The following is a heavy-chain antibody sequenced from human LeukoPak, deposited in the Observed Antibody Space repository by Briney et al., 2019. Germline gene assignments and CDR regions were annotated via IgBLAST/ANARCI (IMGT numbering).Heavy chain of an antibody. CDR1: GFTFSTYW. J-gene: IGHJ6*02. Sequence: GGSLRLSCSASGFTFSTYWMSWVRQAPGKGLEWVANMRRDGNEIYYLDSVRGRFTISRDNAKNSLYLQMNSLRAEDTAVYYCARVFLPYYYHGLDVWGQGTTVTVSS. V-gene: IGHV3-7*03. CDR3: ARVFLPYYYHGLDV. CDR2: MRRDGNEI.